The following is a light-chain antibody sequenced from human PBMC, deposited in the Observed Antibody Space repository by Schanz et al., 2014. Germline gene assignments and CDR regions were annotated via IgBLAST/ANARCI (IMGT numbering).Light chain of an antibody. CDR2: SAS. Sequence: APRLLIYSASTRATDIPARFSGSGSGTDFTLNISSLQSEDLAVYYCQQYYHWPPAWTFGQGTKVEFK. J-gene: IGKJ1*01. CDR3: QQYYHWPPAWT. V-gene: IGKV3-15*01.